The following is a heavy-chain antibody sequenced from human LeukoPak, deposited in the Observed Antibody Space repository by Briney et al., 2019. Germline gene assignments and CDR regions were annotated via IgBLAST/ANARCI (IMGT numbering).Heavy chain of an antibody. D-gene: IGHD4-11*01. CDR1: GGSISSSSYY. V-gene: IGHV4-39*07. J-gene: IGHJ4*02. CDR2: IYYSGST. Sequence: SETLSLTCIVSGGSISSSSYYWGWIRQPPGKGLEWIGSIYYSGSTYYNPSLKSRVTISVDTSKNQFSLKLSSVTAADTAVYFCARMTTTLLYFDYWGQGTLVTVSS. CDR3: ARMTTTLLYFDY.